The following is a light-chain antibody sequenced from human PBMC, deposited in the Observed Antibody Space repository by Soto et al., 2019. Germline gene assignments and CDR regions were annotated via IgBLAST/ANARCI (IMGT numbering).Light chain of an antibody. CDR1: QGISSY. CDR3: QQYYSYPLT. Sequence: AIRMTQSPSSFSASTGDRVTITCQASQGISSYLAWYQQKPGKAPKLLIYAASTLQSGVPSRFSGSGSGTDFTLTISCLQSEDFATYHCQQYYSYPLTFGGGTKVEIK. CDR2: AAS. J-gene: IGKJ4*01. V-gene: IGKV1-8*01.